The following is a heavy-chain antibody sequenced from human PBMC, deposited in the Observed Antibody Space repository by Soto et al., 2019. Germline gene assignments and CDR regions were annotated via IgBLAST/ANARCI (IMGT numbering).Heavy chain of an antibody. CDR2: INPNSGGT. CDR3: ARHPAAKGYYYYYGMDV. CDR1: GYTFTGYY. J-gene: IGHJ6*02. V-gene: IGHV1-2*02. D-gene: IGHD2-2*01. Sequence: PRASVKVSCKASGYTFTGYYMHWVRQAPGQGLEWMGWINPNSGGTNYAQKFQGRVTMTRDASISTAYMELSRLRSDDTAVYYCARHPAAKGYYYYYGMDVWGQGTTVTVSS.